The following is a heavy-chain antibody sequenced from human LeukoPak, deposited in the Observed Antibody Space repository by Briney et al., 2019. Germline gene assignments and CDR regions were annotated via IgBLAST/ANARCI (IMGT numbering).Heavy chain of an antibody. CDR2: IYYSGST. CDR1: GGSISSYY. V-gene: IGHV4-59*01. J-gene: IGHJ4*02. D-gene: IGHD1-26*01. Sequence: PSETLSLTCTVSGGSISSYYWSWLRQPPGKALEGSGYIYYSGSTNYTPSLSSRVTISVDTSKNQFSLKLSSVTAADTAVYYCARGQTIVGATGDFWGQGTLVTVSS. CDR3: ARGQTIVGATGDF.